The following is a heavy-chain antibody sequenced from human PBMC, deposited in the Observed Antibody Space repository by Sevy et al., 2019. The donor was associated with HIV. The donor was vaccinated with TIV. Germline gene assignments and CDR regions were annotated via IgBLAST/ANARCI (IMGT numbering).Heavy chain of an antibody. V-gene: IGHV1-69*13. J-gene: IGHJ4*02. Sequence: ASVKVSCKAPGGSFSNFAYIWVRQAPGQGLEWMGMINPIFGAPNYAQKFQDRVTITGDESTNTAYMELSSLISDDTAVYYCARGYYYSSGSYYPPDYWGQGTLVTVSS. CDR2: INPIFGAP. CDR3: ARGYYYSSGSYYPPDY. CDR1: GGSFSNFA. D-gene: IGHD3-10*01.